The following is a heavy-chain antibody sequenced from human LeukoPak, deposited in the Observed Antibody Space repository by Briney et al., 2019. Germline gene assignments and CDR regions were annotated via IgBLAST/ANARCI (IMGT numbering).Heavy chain of an antibody. D-gene: IGHD3-9*01. J-gene: IGHJ5*02. CDR1: GGSFSGYY. CDR2: INHSGGT. CDR3: SLLPHERAYDILTA. V-gene: IGHV4-34*01. Sequence: SETLSLTCAVYGGSFSGYYWSWIRQPPGKGLEWIGEINHSGGTNYNPSLKSRVTISVDTSKNQFSLKLSSVTAAATAVYYCSLLPHERAYDILTAWGQGTLVTVSS.